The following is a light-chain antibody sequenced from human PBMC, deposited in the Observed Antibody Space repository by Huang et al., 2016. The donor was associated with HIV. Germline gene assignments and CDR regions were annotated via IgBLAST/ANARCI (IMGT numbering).Light chain of an antibody. Sequence: DIQMTQSPSTLSASVGDRVTITCRASQSISSWLAWYQQKPGKAPKVLIYKASSLESGVPSGFSGSGSGTEFTLTISSLQPDDFATYYCQQYNRYSYTFGQGTNLEIK. CDR3: QQYNRYSYT. J-gene: IGKJ2*01. CDR1: QSISSW. V-gene: IGKV1-5*03. CDR2: KAS.